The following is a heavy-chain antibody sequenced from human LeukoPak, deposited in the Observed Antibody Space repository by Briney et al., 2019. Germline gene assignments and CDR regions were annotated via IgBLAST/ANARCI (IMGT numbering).Heavy chain of an antibody. CDR1: GYTFTSYG. Sequence: ASVKVSRKASGYTFTSYGISWVRQAPGQGLEWMGWISAYNGNTNYAQKLQGRVTMTTDTSTSTAYMELRSLRSDDTAVYYCARTLKGDFWSGYDNFDYWGQGTLVTVSS. CDR3: ARTLKGDFWSGYDNFDY. V-gene: IGHV1-18*01. J-gene: IGHJ4*02. CDR2: ISAYNGNT. D-gene: IGHD3-3*01.